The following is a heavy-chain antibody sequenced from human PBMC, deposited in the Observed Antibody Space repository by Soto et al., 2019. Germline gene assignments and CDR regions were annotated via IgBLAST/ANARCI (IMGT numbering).Heavy chain of an antibody. J-gene: IGHJ4*02. V-gene: IGHV3-7*05. CDR1: GFTFSSYW. D-gene: IGHD4-17*01. CDR2: IKQDGSEK. Sequence: GGSLRLSCAASGFTFSSYWMSWVRQAPGKGLEWVANIKQDGSEKYYVDSVKGRFTISRDNAKNSLYLQMNSLRAEDTAVYYCASERDYGDFDYWGQGTLVTVSS. CDR3: ASERDYGDFDY.